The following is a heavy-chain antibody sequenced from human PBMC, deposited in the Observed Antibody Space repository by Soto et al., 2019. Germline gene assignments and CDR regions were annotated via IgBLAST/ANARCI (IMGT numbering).Heavy chain of an antibody. V-gene: IGHV3-13*01. CDR1: GFTLSSYD. J-gene: IGHJ6*02. CDR2: IGSGGDT. D-gene: IGHD3-9*01. Sequence: EVQLVESGGGLVQPGGSLRLSCAASGFTLSSYDIHWVRQATGEGLAWVSGIGSGGDTHYADSVKGRFIISREDGKNSLYLQMKNLGVGDTAVYYCTRKTPPTGMEVWGQGATVTVSS. CDR3: TRKTPPTGMEV.